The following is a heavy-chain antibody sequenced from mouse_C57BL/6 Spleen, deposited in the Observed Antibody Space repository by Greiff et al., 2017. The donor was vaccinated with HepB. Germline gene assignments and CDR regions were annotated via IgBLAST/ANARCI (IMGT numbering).Heavy chain of an antibody. V-gene: IGHV1-26*01. CDR2: INPNNGGT. J-gene: IGHJ1*03. CDR1: GYTFTDYY. D-gene: IGHD1-1*01. Sequence: VQLQQSGPELVKPGASVKISCKASGYTFTDYYMNWVKQSHGKSLKWIGDINPNNGGTSYNQKFKGKATLTVDKSSSTAYMELRSLTSEDSAVYYCARYYYGSSYEYFDVWGTGTTVTVSS. CDR3: ARYYYGSSYEYFDV.